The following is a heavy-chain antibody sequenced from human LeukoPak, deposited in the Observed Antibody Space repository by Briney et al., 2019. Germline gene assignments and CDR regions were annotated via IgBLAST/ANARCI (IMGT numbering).Heavy chain of an antibody. V-gene: IGHV3-66*01. CDR3: ASYNYDSSGYYNY. CDR1: GFTISNNY. J-gene: IGHJ4*02. Sequence: GGSLRLSCAASGFTISNNYMSWVRQAPGKGLEWVSVIYSGGSTYYTDSVKGRFTISRDKSKNTLFVQMNSLRAEDTAVYYCASYNYDSSGYYNYWGQGTLVTVSS. CDR2: IYSGGST. D-gene: IGHD3-22*01.